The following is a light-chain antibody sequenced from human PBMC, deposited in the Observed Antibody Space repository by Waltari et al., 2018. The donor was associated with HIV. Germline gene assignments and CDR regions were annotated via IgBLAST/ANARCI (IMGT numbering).Light chain of an antibody. V-gene: IGKV3-20*01. J-gene: IGKJ2*01. CDR3: QQYGGSPPYT. CDR2: SAG. CDR1: QYVSYTY. Sequence: ELVFTPSPGTLSLSPGERAPLSCRAHQYVSYTYLAWYQQKPGQAPRLLIYSAGSRAAGIPDRFSGSGTGTDFTLAISRLEPDDFAVYYCQQYGGSPPYTFGQGTKLEIK.